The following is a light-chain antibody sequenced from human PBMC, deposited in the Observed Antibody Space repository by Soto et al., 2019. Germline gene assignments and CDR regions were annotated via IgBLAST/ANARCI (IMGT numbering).Light chain of an antibody. Sequence: QSVLTQPPSASGTPWQRVTISCSGSSSNSGSNSVNWYQQLPGTAPKLLMYSSNQRPSGVPDLFSGSKSGTYASLAISGLQSEDEADYYCAAWDDSLNGVVVGGGTKLTVL. V-gene: IGLV1-44*01. CDR3: AAWDDSLNGVV. CDR1: SSNSGSNS. J-gene: IGLJ2*01. CDR2: SSN.